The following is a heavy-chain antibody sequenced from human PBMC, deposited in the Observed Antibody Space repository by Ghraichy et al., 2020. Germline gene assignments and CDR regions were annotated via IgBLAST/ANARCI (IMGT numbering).Heavy chain of an antibody. V-gene: IGHV3-7*01. CDR1: GFTFSSYW. J-gene: IGHJ2*01. CDR2: IKQDGSEK. D-gene: IGHD3-22*01. Sequence: GGSLRLSCAASGFTFSSYWMSWVRQAPGKGLEWVANIKQDGSEKYYVDSVKGRFTISRDNAKNSLYLQMNSLRAEDTAVYYCARGVVEMGNPHWYFDLWGRGTLVTVSS. CDR3: ARGVVEMGNPHWYFDL.